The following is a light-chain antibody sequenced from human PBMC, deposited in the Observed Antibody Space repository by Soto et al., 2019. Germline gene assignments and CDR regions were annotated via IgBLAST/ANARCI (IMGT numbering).Light chain of an antibody. V-gene: IGKV3D-15*01. CDR1: QTVSSN. Sequence: ETVMTQSPATLSVSPGERATLSCRASQTVSSNLAWYQQKPGQSPRLLIYGGSIRATGTPDRFSGSGSGTEFTLTISSLQSEDFAVYYCQQYNNWPITFGQGTRLEIK. J-gene: IGKJ5*01. CDR2: GGS. CDR3: QQYNNWPIT.